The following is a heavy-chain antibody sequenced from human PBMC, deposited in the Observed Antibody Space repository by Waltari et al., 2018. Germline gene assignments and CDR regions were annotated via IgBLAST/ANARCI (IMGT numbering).Heavy chain of an antibody. CDR1: GFTFSSYV. D-gene: IGHD3-3*01. J-gene: IGHJ4*02. CDR2: MGGSGIST. CDR3: AKVKDGRVRSGPPRDS. V-gene: IGHV3-23*01. Sequence: EVQLLESGGGLVQPGGSLRLSCVASGFTFSSYVMSWVRQAPGKEREWVSSMGGSGISTQYADSVEGRFIISRDNSKTTLYLQMNSLRGEDTAVYYCAKVKDGRVRSGPPRDSWGQGTLVTVSS.